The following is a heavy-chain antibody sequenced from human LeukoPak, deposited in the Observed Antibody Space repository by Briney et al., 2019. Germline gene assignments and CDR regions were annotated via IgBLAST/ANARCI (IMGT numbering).Heavy chain of an antibody. Sequence: GGSLRLSCAASGFTFSSYSMNWVRQAPGKGLEWVSSISSSSSYIYYADSVKGRFTISRDNAKNSLYLQMNSLRAEDTAVYYCARVWKVTTPYYFDYWGQGTLVTVSS. CDR1: GFTFSSYS. J-gene: IGHJ4*02. CDR2: ISSSSSYI. D-gene: IGHD4-17*01. CDR3: ARVWKVTTPYYFDY. V-gene: IGHV3-21*01.